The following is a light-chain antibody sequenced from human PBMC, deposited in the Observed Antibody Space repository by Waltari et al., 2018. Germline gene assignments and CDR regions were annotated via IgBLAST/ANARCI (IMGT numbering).Light chain of an antibody. CDR1: QSVSRH. J-gene: IGKJ2*01. Sequence: EIVLTQSPATLSLSPGERATLSCRASQSVSRHLAWYQQKPGQAPRLLIYDASSRATGIPARFSGSGSGTDFTLTISSLQAEDVAFYYCQQYYDVPYTFGRGTRLEIK. CDR2: DAS. V-gene: IGKV3-11*01. CDR3: QQYYDVPYT.